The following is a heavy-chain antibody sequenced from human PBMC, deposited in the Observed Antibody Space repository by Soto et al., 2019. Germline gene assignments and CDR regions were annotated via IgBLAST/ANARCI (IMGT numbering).Heavy chain of an antibody. Sequence: PGGSLRLSCTASGFTFSNCAMSWVRQAPGKGLEWVSTISGNGGSTYYADSVKGRFTISRDNSKNTLYLQMNSLRTEDTAVYYCAIDPSIYSRVWSLYWGQGTLVTVPP. CDR3: AIDPSIYSRVWSLY. CDR1: GFTFSNCA. CDR2: ISGNGGST. V-gene: IGHV3-23*01. D-gene: IGHD6-19*01. J-gene: IGHJ4*02.